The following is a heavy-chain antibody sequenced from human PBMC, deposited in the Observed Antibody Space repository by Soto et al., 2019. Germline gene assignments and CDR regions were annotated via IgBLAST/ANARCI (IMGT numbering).Heavy chain of an antibody. CDR3: AHRPPYCTGEDCIFFDF. D-gene: IGHD2-8*02. Sequence: GSGPTLVNPTQTLTLTCTISGFSLTASGVGVAWIRQPPGKALEWLALLYWDGDKRYSPSLESRLTITRDTSKNQVVLTMTNMDPVGTATYYCAHRPPYCTGEDCIFFDFWGQGALVTVSS. V-gene: IGHV2-5*02. CDR1: GFSLTASGVG. CDR2: LYWDGDK. J-gene: IGHJ4*02.